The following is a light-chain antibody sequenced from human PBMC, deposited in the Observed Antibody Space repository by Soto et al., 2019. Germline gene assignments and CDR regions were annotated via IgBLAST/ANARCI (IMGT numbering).Light chain of an antibody. J-gene: IGKJ4*01. CDR3: QQRSDWPPLT. CDR1: QSVSNY. Sequence: ELVLTQSPATLSLSPGERATLSCRASQSVSNYLDWYQQKPGQAPRLLIYDASNRAAGIPARVSVSGSGTDFTLTISSLEPEDFVVYYCQQRSDWPPLTVGGGTKVEIK. CDR2: DAS. V-gene: IGKV3-11*01.